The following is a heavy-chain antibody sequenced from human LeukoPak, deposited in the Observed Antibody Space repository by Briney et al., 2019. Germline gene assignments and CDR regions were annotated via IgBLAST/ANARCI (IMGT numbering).Heavy chain of an antibody. CDR2: ISSSSYI. Sequence: GGSLRLSCAASGLTFSSYSTNWVRQAPGKGLEWVSSISSSSYIYYADSVKGRFTISRDNAKNSLYLQMNSLRAEDTAVYYCARDVGRRDFDYWGQGTLVTVSS. D-gene: IGHD3/OR15-3a*01. V-gene: IGHV3-21*01. CDR1: GLTFSSYS. CDR3: ARDVGRRDFDY. J-gene: IGHJ4*02.